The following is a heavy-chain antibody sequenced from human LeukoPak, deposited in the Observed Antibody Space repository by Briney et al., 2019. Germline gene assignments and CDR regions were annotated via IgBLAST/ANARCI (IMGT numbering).Heavy chain of an antibody. CDR1: GYSISNGYY. CDR2: IYHSGST. CDR3: VTGSDYGYYYYYMDV. V-gene: IGHV4-38-2*02. Sequence: PSETLSLTCTVSGYSISNGYYWDWIRQPPGRGLEWIGSIYHSGSTYYNPSLKSRVTISVDTSKNQFSLKLSSVTAADTAVYYCVTGSDYGYYYYYMDVWGKGTTVTVSS. J-gene: IGHJ6*03. D-gene: IGHD4-17*01.